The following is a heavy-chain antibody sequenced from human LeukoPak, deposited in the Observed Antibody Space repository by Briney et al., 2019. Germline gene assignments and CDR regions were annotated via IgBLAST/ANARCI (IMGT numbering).Heavy chain of an antibody. CDR1: GYTFTSYG. V-gene: IGHV1-18*01. CDR3: ARAGDYYDSSGYYYGDFDY. J-gene: IGHJ4*02. Sequence: ASVKVSCKASGYTFTSYGISWVRQAPGQGLEWMGWISAYNGNRNYAQKLQGRGTMTTDTYTSTAYMELRSLRSDDTAVYYCARAGDYYDSSGYYYGDFDYWGQGTLVTVSS. CDR2: ISAYNGNR. D-gene: IGHD3-22*01.